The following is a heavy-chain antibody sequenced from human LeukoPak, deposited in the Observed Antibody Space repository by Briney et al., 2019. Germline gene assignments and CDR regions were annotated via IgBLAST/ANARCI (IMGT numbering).Heavy chain of an antibody. CDR1: GFPLSSYS. CDR3: VRVKGSYFDY. J-gene: IGHJ4*02. D-gene: IGHD2-15*01. CDR2: ISSSGSAI. Sequence: GGSLRLSCAASGFPLSSYSINWVCQAPGKGLEWVSYISSSGSAIYYVDSVKGRFTVSRDNAKNSLFLQMNSPRAEDTAVYYCVRVKGSYFDYWDQGALVTVSS. V-gene: IGHV3-48*01.